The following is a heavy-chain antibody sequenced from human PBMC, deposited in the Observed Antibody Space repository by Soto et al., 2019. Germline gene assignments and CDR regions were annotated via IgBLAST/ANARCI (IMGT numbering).Heavy chain of an antibody. J-gene: IGHJ4*02. V-gene: IGHV3-48*03. CDR3: ARDRADYYYDSSGYLFDY. CDR2: ISSSGSTI. D-gene: IGHD3-22*01. Sequence: PGGSLRLSCAASGFTFSSYEMNWVRQAPGKGLEWVSYISSSGSTIYYADSVKGRFTISRDNAKNSLYLQMNSLRAEDTAVYYCARDRADYYYDSSGYLFDYWGQGTLVTVSS. CDR1: GFTFSSYE.